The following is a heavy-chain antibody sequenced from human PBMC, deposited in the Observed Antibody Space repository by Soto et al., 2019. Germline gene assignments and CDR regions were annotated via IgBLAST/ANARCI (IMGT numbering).Heavy chain of an antibody. CDR1: GFTFSSYA. J-gene: IGHJ4*02. CDR3: AKALLLYYYDSSGYMYYFDY. D-gene: IGHD3-22*01. Sequence: PGGSLRLSCAASGFTFSSYAMSWVRQAPGKGLEWVSAISGSGGSTYYADSVKGRFTISRDNSKNTLYLQMNSLRVEDAAVYYCAKALLLYYYDSSGYMYYFDYWGQGTLVTVSS. V-gene: IGHV3-23*01. CDR2: ISGSGGST.